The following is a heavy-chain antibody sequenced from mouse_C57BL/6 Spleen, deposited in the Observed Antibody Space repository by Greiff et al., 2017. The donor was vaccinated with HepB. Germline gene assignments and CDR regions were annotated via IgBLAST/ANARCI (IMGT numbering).Heavy chain of an antibody. Sequence: VQLQQPGAELVKPGASVKLSCKATGYTFTSYWMHWVKQRPGQGLEWIGMIHPNSGSTNYNEKFKSKATLTVDKSSSTAYMQLSSLTSEDSAVYYEAGYGSIWYFDVWGTGTTVTVSS. CDR1: GYTFTSYW. J-gene: IGHJ1*03. V-gene: IGHV1-64*01. CDR3: AGYGSIWYFDV. CDR2: IHPNSGST. D-gene: IGHD1-1*01.